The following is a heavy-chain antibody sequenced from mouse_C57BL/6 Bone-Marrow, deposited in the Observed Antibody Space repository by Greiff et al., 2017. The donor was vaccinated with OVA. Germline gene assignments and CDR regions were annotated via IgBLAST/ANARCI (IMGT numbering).Heavy chain of an antibody. D-gene: IGHD1-1*01. CDR3: ARSGDYYGSSFDV. Sequence: VQGVESGAELVMPGASVKLSCKASGYTFTSYWMHWVKQRPGQGLEWIGEIDPSDSYTNYNQKFKGKSTLTVDKSSSTAYMQLSSLTSEDSAVYYCARSGDYYGSSFDVWGTGTTVTVSS. J-gene: IGHJ1*03. V-gene: IGHV1-69*01. CDR1: GYTFTSYW. CDR2: IDPSDSYT.